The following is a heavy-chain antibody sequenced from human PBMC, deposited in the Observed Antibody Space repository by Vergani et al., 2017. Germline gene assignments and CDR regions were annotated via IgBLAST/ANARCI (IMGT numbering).Heavy chain of an antibody. J-gene: IGHJ4*02. CDR1: GFTFSSNA. V-gene: IGHV3-23*01. Sequence: EVQLLESGGGLVQPGGSLRLSCAASGFTFSSNAMSWVRQAPWKGLEWVSAISVSGGSTYYADSVKGRFTISRDNSKNTLYLQVNSLRAEDTAVYYCAKEAAHSGYDSWYFDYWGQGTLVTVSS. CDR3: AKEAAHSGYDSWYFDY. D-gene: IGHD5-12*01. CDR2: ISVSGGST.